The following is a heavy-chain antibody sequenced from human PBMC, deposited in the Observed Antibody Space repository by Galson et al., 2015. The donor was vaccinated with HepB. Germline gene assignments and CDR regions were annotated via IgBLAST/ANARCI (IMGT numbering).Heavy chain of an antibody. J-gene: IGHJ4*02. D-gene: IGHD1-26*01. Sequence: PALVKPTQTLTLTCTFSGFSLSTTGMRVSWIRQPPGKALEWLARIDWDDDKFYSTSLKTRPTISKDTSKNQVVLTMTNMDPVDTATYYCARGSGGRRYFDYWGQGTLVTVSS. CDR2: IDWDDDK. V-gene: IGHV2-70*04. CDR3: ARGSGGRRYFDY. CDR1: GFSLSTTGMR.